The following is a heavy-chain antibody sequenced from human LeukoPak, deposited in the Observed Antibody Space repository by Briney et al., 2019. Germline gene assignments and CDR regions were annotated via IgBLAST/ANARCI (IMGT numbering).Heavy chain of an antibody. V-gene: IGHV3-72*01. Sequence: PGGSLRLSCAASGFTFSDYWMTWVRQAPGKGLEWIGRSRGKTHSYTTEYVASVKGGFTISRDDSKNSLYLQMNSLKIEDTAVYYCVRGYCSGATCYTFDPWGQGTLVSVSS. CDR2: SRGKTHSYTT. J-gene: IGHJ5*02. CDR3: VRGYCSGATCYTFDP. D-gene: IGHD2-15*01. CDR1: GFTFSDYW.